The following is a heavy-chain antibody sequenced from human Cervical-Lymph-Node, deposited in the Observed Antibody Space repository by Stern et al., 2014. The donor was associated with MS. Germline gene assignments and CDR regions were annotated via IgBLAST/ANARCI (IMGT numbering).Heavy chain of an antibody. Sequence: VQLVESGAEVKQPGASVKLSCRASGYIFTKYYIHWVRQAPGQGLEWVGVINPSGGSTNNAPKFQGRVTMARDTSTSTVYMELRSLRFDDTAIYHCAREICSTGRCYGDDAFDIWGQGSLVPVSS. CDR3: AREICSTGRCYGDDAFDI. CDR2: INPSGGST. J-gene: IGHJ3*02. V-gene: IGHV1-46*01. D-gene: IGHD2-15*01. CDR1: GYIFTKYY.